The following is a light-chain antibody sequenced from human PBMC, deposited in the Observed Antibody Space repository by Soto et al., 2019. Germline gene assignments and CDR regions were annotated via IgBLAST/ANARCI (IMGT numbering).Light chain of an antibody. CDR2: GAS. CDR1: QSINIY. V-gene: IGKV1-39*01. CDR3: QQSYRSPYT. J-gene: IGKJ2*01. Sequence: DIQLTQSPSSLSASVGDRVTVTCRTSQSINIYLNWYQQKPGKAPTLLIYGASSLQSGVPSRFSGGGCRTDFTLTISSLQTEDFATYYCQQSYRSPYTFGQGTKLEI.